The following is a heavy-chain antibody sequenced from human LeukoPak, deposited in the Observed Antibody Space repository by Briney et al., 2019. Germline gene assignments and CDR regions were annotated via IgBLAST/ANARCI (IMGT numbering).Heavy chain of an antibody. D-gene: IGHD5-18*01. Sequence: ASVKVSCKASGYTFTSYYMHWVRQAPGQGLEWMGIINPSGGSTSYAQNFQGRFTMTWDMSTTTVYMELRSLRSEDTAVYYCARDPVDTSMRGCLDYWGQGTLVTVSS. CDR2: INPSGGST. CDR3: ARDPVDTSMRGCLDY. V-gene: IGHV1-46*01. J-gene: IGHJ4*02. CDR1: GYTFTSYY.